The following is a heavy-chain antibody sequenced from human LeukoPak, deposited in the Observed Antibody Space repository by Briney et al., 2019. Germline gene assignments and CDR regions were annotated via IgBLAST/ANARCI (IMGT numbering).Heavy chain of an antibody. J-gene: IGHJ4*02. CDR1: EFTFSNYG. Sequence: GGSLRLSCAASEFTFSNYGMHWVRQAPGKGLEWVAFIRYDGSNKYLADSVKGRFTISRDNSKHTLYLQMNSLRAEDTAVYYCARILDSAWGELGYWGQGTLVTVSS. CDR3: ARILDSAWGELGY. CDR2: IRYDGSNK. D-gene: IGHD6-19*01. V-gene: IGHV3-30*02.